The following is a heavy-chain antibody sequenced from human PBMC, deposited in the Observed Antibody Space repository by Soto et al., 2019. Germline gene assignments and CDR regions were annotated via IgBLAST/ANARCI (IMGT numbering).Heavy chain of an antibody. CDR2: IKQGGSDT. CDR3: ATDLGTTMARH. D-gene: IGHD1-1*01. CDR1: GFTFSSYS. Sequence: GGSLRLSCAASGFTFSSYSMSWVRQAPGKGLEWVANIKQGGSDTYYVDSVKGRFTISRDNAKNSLYLQMNSLRAEDTAVYYCATDLGTTMARHWGQGTLVTVSS. V-gene: IGHV3-7*04. J-gene: IGHJ4*02.